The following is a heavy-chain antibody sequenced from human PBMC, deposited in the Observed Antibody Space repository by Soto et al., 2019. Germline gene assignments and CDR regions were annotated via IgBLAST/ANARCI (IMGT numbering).Heavy chain of an antibody. CDR1: GFSVNSYW. J-gene: IGHJ4*02. CDR3: TRGASGYGNFDT. D-gene: IGHD6-25*01. CDR2: SNGAGSDT. Sequence: EVQLVESGGGLVQPGGSLRLSCVGYGFSVNSYWMHWVRQAPGKGLVWVSRSNGAGSDTSYADSVKGRLTISRDNAKNTLYLQMTSLGAEDSAVYYCTRGASGYGNFDTWGQGTLVTVS. V-gene: IGHV3-74*01.